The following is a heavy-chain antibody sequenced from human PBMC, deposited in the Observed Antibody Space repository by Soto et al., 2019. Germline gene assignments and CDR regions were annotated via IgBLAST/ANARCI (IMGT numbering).Heavy chain of an antibody. V-gene: IGHV3-21*01. D-gene: IGHD4-17*01. Sequence: EVQVVESGGGLVKPGGSLRLSCTASGFTFNTYSMNWVRQAPGKGLEWVSSISSSSSYIYYAYSVKGRFTISRDNAKNSLYLQMNSLRAEDTAVYYCARDLNTVTTAYFHHWGQGTLVTVSS. J-gene: IGHJ1*01. CDR2: ISSSSSYI. CDR3: ARDLNTVTTAYFHH. CDR1: GFTFNTYS.